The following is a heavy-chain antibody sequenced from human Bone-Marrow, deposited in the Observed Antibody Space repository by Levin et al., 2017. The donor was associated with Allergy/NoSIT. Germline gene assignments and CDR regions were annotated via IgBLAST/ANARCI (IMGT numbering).Heavy chain of an antibody. Sequence: PGGSLRLSCAASGFTFSDYYMSWIRQAPGKGLEWVSYISSSSSYTNYADSVKGRFTISRDNAKNSLYLQMNSLRAEDTAVYYCARVMLYYDYIWGSYRGGPMDYWGQGTLVTVSS. V-gene: IGHV3-11*06. J-gene: IGHJ4*02. CDR3: ARVMLYYDYIWGSYRGGPMDY. CDR1: GFTFSDYY. D-gene: IGHD3-16*02. CDR2: ISSSSSYT.